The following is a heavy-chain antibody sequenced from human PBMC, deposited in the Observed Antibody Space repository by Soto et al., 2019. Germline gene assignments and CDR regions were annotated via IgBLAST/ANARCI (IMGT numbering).Heavy chain of an antibody. D-gene: IGHD6-13*01. Sequence: ASVKVSCKASGYTFTSYGISWVRQAPGQGLEWMGWISAYNGNTNYAQKLQGRVTMTTDTSTITAYMELMSLRSDDTAVYYFARDEGYSSSWSLLYFDYWGQGALVTVSS. CDR1: GYTFTSYG. CDR2: ISAYNGNT. V-gene: IGHV1-18*01. CDR3: ARDEGYSSSWSLLYFDY. J-gene: IGHJ4*02.